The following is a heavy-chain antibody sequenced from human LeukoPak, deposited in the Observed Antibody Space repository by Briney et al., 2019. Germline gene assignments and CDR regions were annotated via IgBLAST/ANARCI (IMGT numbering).Heavy chain of an antibody. CDR2: IYTSGST. CDR1: GGSISRYC. CDR3: ARAGIFSGSYDDAFDI. Sequence: SESLSLTCTVSGGSISRYCWSWIRQPAGKGLEWIGCIYTSGSTNYNPSLKSRVTMSVDTSKNQFSLKLSSVTAADTAVYYCARAGIFSGSYDDAFDIWGQGTMVTVSS. D-gene: IGHD6-13*01. J-gene: IGHJ3*02. V-gene: IGHV4-4*07.